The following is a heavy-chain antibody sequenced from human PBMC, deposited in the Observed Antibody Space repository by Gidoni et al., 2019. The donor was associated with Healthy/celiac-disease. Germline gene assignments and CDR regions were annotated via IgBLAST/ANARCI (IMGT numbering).Heavy chain of an antibody. CDR1: GFTFSNAW. J-gene: IGHJ4*02. Sequence: EVQLVESGGGLVKPGGSLRLSCAASGFTFSNAWMGWVRQAPGKGLEWVGRIKSKTDGGTTDYAAPVKGRFTISRDDAKNTLYLQMNSLKTEDTAVYYCTTDLAHYYGSGRISGYWGQGTLVTVSS. V-gene: IGHV3-15*01. D-gene: IGHD3-10*01. CDR2: IKSKTDGGTT. CDR3: TTDLAHYYGSGRISGY.